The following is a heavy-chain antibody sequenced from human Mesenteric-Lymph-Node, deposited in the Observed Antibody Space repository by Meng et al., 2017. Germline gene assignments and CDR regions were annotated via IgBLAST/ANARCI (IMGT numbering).Heavy chain of an antibody. CDR3: ATDLWFGEFRRLYGMDV. D-gene: IGHD3-10*01. Sequence: ASVKVSCKASGYTFTGYYMHWVRQAPGQGLEWMGWINPNSGGTNYAQKFQGRVTMTRDTSISTAYMELSSLRSEDTAVYYCATDLWFGEFRRLYGMDVWGQGTTVTVSS. J-gene: IGHJ6*02. CDR1: GYTFTGYY. V-gene: IGHV1-2*02. CDR2: INPNSGGT.